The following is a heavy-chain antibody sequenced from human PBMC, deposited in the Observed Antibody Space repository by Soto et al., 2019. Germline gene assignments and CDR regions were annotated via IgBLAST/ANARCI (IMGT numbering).Heavy chain of an antibody. V-gene: IGHV1-69*13. CDR3: ARGTMVRGVIIYYGMDV. D-gene: IGHD3-10*01. CDR2: IIPIFGTA. CDR1: GGTFSSYA. Sequence: GASVKVSCKASGGTFSSYAISWVRQAPGQGLEWMGGIIPIFGTANYAQKFQGRVTITADESTSTAYMELSSLRSEDTAVYYCARGTMVRGVIIYYGMDVWGQGTTVTVSS. J-gene: IGHJ6*02.